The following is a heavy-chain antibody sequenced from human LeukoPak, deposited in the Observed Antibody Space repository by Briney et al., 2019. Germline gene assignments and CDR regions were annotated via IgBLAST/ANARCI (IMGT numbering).Heavy chain of an antibody. CDR2: IKSKTDGGTG. D-gene: IGHD5-12*01. CDR1: GFTFSDAW. Sequence: GGSLRLSCAASGFTFSDAWMTWVRQAPGKGLEWVGRIKSKTDGGTGDYAAPVKGRFTISRGDSKNTFYLQMNSLKTEDTAVYYCATNSGYSGYGCFRWGQGTLVIVSS. J-gene: IGHJ4*02. V-gene: IGHV3-15*01. CDR3: ATNSGYSGYGCFR.